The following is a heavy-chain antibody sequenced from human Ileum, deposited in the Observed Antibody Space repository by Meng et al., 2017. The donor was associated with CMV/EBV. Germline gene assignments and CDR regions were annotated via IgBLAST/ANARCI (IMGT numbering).Heavy chain of an antibody. V-gene: IGHV4-59*01. CDR3: AKPRTTIFGVTTVFDY. CDR1: CGSISAYH. CDR2: ISYNGST. D-gene: IGHD3-3*01. Sequence: SETLSLTCTVSCGSISAYHWSWLRQTPGKGLEWIAYISYNGSTDYNPSLKIRITVTLEKSTNSFSLKMSSMTAADEAVYFCAKPRTTIFGVTTVFDYWGLGKLVTVSS. J-gene: IGHJ4*02.